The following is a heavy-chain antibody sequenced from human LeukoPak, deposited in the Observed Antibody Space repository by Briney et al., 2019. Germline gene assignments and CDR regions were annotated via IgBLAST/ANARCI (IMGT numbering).Heavy chain of an antibody. CDR1: GGSISSSSYY. CDR2: IYYSGST. Sequence: SETLSLTCTVSGGSISSSSYYWGWIRQPPGKGLEWIGSIYYSGSTYYNPSLKSRVTISVDTSKNQFSLKLSSVTAADTAVYYCARNSYSSGSYFDYWGRGTLVTVSS. CDR3: ARNSYSSGSYFDY. V-gene: IGHV4-39*01. J-gene: IGHJ4*02. D-gene: IGHD6-19*01.